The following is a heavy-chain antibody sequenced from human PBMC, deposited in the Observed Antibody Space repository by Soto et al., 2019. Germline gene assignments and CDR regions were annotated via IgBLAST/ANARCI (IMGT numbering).Heavy chain of an antibody. CDR2: ISWDGIST. Sequence: EVQLVESGGVVVQPGGSLRLSCAASGFKFEDYAMYWVRQAPGKGLDWISLISWDGISTYYADSVKGRFTISRDNSKNSLYLQMNSLRTEDTALYYCAKEYSRHYPWIEYWGQGTLVTVSS. CDR3: AKEYSRHYPWIEY. CDR1: GFKFEDYA. D-gene: IGHD6-13*01. J-gene: IGHJ4*02. V-gene: IGHV3-43*01.